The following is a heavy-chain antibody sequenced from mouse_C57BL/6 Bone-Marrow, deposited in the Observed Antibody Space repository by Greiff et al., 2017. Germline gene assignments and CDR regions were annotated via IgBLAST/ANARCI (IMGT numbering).Heavy chain of an antibody. Sequence: QVQLPGAELVLPGASVKLSCKASGYTFTSYWMHWVKQRPGQGLEWIGEIDPSDSYTNYNQKFKDKSTLTVDKSSSTAYMQLSSLTSEDSAVYYCARSFYYYGSSCAMDYWGQGTSVTVSS. J-gene: IGHJ4*01. CDR1: GYTFTSYW. D-gene: IGHD1-1*01. CDR3: ARSFYYYGSSCAMDY. V-gene: IGHV1-69*01. CDR2: IDPSDSYT.